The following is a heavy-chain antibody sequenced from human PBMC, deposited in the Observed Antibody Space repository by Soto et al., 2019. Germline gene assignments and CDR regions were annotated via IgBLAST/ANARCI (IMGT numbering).Heavy chain of an antibody. V-gene: IGHV4-39*01. CDR2: IYYSGST. J-gene: IGHJ4*02. D-gene: IGHD2-15*01. CDR3: ARRGYCSGGSCYPGPFVY. Sequence: SETLSLTCTVSGGSISSSSYYWGWIRQPPGKGLEWIGSIYYSGSTYYNPSLKSRVTISVDTSKNQFSLKLSSVTAADTAVYYCARRGYCSGGSCYPGPFVYWGQGTLVTVSS. CDR1: GGSISSSSYY.